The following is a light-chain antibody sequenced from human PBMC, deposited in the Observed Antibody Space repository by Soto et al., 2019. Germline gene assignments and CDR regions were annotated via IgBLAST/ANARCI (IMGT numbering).Light chain of an antibody. Sequence: QITQSAPSRSASISDRVTIPCRASQDVGKWLAWYQQKPGKAPTLLIHGASSLQSGVPPRYSGSGYGTDFTLTISSLQPDDSATYYCQQYNSYLWTFGQATRLE. CDR3: QQYNSYLWT. V-gene: IGKV1D-16*01. J-gene: IGKJ5*01. CDR2: GAS. CDR1: QDVGKW.